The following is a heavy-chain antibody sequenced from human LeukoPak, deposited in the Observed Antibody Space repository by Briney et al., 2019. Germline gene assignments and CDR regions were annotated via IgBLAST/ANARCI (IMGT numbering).Heavy chain of an antibody. CDR3: ARGVVVVVPATYNWFDP. D-gene: IGHD2-2*01. V-gene: IGHV3-74*01. J-gene: IGHJ5*02. Sequence: GGSLRLSCAASGFTFSSYWMHRVRQAPGKGLVWVSRINSDGSSTSYADSVKGRFTISRDNAKNTLYLQMNSLRAEDTAVYYCARGVVVVVPATYNWFDPWGQGTLVTVSS. CDR2: INSDGSST. CDR1: GFTFSSYW.